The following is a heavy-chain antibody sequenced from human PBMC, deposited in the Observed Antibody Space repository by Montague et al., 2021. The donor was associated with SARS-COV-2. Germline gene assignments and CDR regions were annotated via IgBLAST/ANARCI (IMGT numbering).Heavy chain of an antibody. D-gene: IGHD3-10*01. CDR2: IYYSGST. CDR1: GGSISSSSYY. J-gene: IGHJ5*02. Sequence: SETLSLTCTVSGGSISSSSYYWGWIRQPPGKGLEWIGSIYYSGSTYYNPSLKSRVTISVDTSKNQFSLKLSSVTAADTAVYYCASHPSGLLWFGELLSDRFDPWGQGTLVTVSS. CDR3: ASHPSGLLWFGELLSDRFDP. V-gene: IGHV4-39*01.